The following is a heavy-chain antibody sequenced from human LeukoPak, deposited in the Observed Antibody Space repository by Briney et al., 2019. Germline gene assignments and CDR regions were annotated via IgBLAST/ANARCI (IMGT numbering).Heavy chain of an antibody. V-gene: IGHV3-7*03. CDR3: ARGGGLDV. CDR2: INHNGNVN. Sequence: GGSLRLSCAASGFSFYNVWMNWARQAPGKGLEWVASINHNGNVNYYVDSVKGRFTISRDNAKNSLYLQMSNLRAEDTAVYFCARGGGLDVWGQGATVTVSS. D-gene: IGHD3-16*01. J-gene: IGHJ6*02. CDR1: GFSFYNVW.